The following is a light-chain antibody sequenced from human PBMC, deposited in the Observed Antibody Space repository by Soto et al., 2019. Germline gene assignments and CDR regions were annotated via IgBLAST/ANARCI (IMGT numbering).Light chain of an antibody. Sequence: EIVLTQSPGTLSLSPGERATLSCRASQSVSSSYLAWYQQKPGQAPRLLIYGASSRATGIPDRFSGSGSGTDFTLTISRLEPEDFVVYYCQQYGSSQEPFGQGTKVEIK. CDR1: QSVSSSY. V-gene: IGKV3-20*01. CDR2: GAS. J-gene: IGKJ1*01. CDR3: QQYGSSQEP.